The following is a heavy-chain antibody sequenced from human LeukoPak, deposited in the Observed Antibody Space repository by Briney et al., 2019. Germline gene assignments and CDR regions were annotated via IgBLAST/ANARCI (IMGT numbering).Heavy chain of an antibody. D-gene: IGHD3-3*01. CDR1: GGSISSYY. Sequence: PSETLSLTCTVSGGSISSYYWSWIRQPPGKGLEWIGYIHYSGSTHYNPSLKSRVTISVDTSKNQFSLRLSSVTAADTAVYYCANDWSGIGGYYFDYWGQGTLVTVSS. V-gene: IGHV4-59*01. J-gene: IGHJ4*02. CDR3: ANDWSGIGGYYFDY. CDR2: IHYSGST.